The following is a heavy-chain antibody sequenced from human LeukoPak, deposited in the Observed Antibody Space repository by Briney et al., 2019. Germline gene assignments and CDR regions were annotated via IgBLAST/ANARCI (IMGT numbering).Heavy chain of an antibody. Sequence: GGSLRLSCAASGFTFSSYEMNWVRQAPGKGLEWVSYISGSGSAIYYSDSVKGRFTISRDKSKNTLYLQMNSLRADDTAVYYCAKGLVSSSWFEYDYWGQGTLVTVSS. CDR2: ISGSGSAI. V-gene: IGHV3-48*03. D-gene: IGHD6-13*01. J-gene: IGHJ4*02. CDR1: GFTFSSYE. CDR3: AKGLVSSSWFEYDY.